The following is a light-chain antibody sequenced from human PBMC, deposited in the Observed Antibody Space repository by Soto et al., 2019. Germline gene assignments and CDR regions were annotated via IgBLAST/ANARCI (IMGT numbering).Light chain of an antibody. CDR2: EVS. Sequence: QSVLTQPASVSGSPGQSVTISCTGASXDVGGYNYVSWYQQHPGKAPKLMIYEVSNRPSGVSSRFSGSKSGNTASLTISGLQSEDEADYYCSSYTDSRTYVFGTGTKVTVL. V-gene: IGLV2-14*01. J-gene: IGLJ1*01. CDR1: SXDVGGYNY. CDR3: SSYTDSRTYV.